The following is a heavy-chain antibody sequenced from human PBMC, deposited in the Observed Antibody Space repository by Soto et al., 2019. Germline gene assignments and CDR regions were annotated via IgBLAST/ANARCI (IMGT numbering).Heavy chain of an antibody. CDR1: GFTFSSYA. CDR3: SKDYCSSTSCYYFEY. Sequence: GGSLRLSCAASGFTFSSYAMSWVRQAPGKGLEWVSAISGSGGSTYYADSVKGRFTISRDNSKNTLYLQMNSLRAEDTAVYYCSKDYCSSTSCYYFEYWGQGTLVTVSS. CDR2: ISGSGGST. V-gene: IGHV3-23*01. D-gene: IGHD2-2*01. J-gene: IGHJ4*02.